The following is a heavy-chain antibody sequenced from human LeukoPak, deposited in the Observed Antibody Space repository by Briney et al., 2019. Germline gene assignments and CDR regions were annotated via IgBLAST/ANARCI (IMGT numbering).Heavy chain of an antibody. D-gene: IGHD2-15*01. CDR2: IKSKTDGGTT. V-gene: IGHV3-15*01. CDR3: TTRYCSGGRCDY. Sequence: GGSLRLSCAASGFSFSQAWMNWVRQAPGKGLEWVGRIKSKTDGGTTDYAAPVKGRFTISRDDSKTTLYLQMNSLKTEDTAVYYCTTRYCSGGRCDYWGQGTLVTVSS. CDR1: GFSFSQAW. J-gene: IGHJ4*02.